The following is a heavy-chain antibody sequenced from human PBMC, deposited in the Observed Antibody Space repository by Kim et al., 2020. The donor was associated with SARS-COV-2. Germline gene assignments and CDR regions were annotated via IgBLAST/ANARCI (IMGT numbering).Heavy chain of an antibody. CDR2: ISGSGGST. J-gene: IGHJ4*02. CDR3: AKVRTYCGGDCYLDYFDY. D-gene: IGHD2-21*02. Sequence: GGSLRLSCAASGFTFSSYAMSWVRQAPGKGLEWVSAISGSGGSTYYADSVKGRFTISRDNSKNTLYLQMNSLRAEDTAVYYCAKVRTYCGGDCYLDYFDYWGQGTLVTVSS. CDR1: GFTFSSYA. V-gene: IGHV3-23*01.